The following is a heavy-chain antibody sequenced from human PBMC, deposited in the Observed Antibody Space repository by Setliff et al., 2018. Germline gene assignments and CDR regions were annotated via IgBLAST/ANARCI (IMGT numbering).Heavy chain of an antibody. CDR3: ARAPRYFDPTGSYFDY. CDR2: IYTTWST. D-gene: IGHD3-9*01. J-gene: IGHJ4*02. Sequence: PSETLSLTCTVSGGSVGNSFYYWNWIRQPAGKGLEWIGRIYTTWSTNYNPSLRSRVSISLDTSKNQFSLKLSSVTAADTAVYYCARAPRYFDPTGSYFDYWGQGTLVTVSS. CDR1: GGSVGNSFYY. V-gene: IGHV4-61*02.